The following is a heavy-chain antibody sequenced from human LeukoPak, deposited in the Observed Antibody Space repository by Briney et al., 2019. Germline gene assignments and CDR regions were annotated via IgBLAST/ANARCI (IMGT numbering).Heavy chain of an antibody. CDR2: NYYSGST. CDR1: GGSISICSDF. V-gene: IGHV4-39*07. J-gene: IGHJ5*02. Sequence: SETLSLTCTVSGGSISICSDFWGWIRQPPGQGLEWIGNNYYSGSTYYNPSLKSRVTISVDMSKNQFSLKLRSVTAADTAVYYCARVACTNAVCPRGDWFDPWGQGTLVTVSS. D-gene: IGHD2-8*01. CDR3: ARVACTNAVCPRGDWFDP.